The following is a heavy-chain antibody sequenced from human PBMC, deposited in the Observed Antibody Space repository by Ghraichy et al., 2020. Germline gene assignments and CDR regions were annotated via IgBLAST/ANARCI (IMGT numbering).Heavy chain of an antibody. V-gene: IGHV4-59*08. D-gene: IGHD6-19*01. Sequence: SETLSLTCTVSGGSISSYYWSWIRQPPGKGLEWIGYIYYSGSTNYNPSLKSRVTISVDTSKNQFSLKLSSVTAADTAVYYCARFRGQWLVRGPNYYYYGMDVWGQGTTVTVSS. CDR1: GGSISSYY. J-gene: IGHJ6*02. CDR2: IYYSGST. CDR3: ARFRGQWLVRGPNYYYYGMDV.